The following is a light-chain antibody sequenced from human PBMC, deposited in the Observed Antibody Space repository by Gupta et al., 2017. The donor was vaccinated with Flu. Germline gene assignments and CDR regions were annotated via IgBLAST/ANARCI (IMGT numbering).Light chain of an antibody. V-gene: IGKV1-39*01. Sequence: DIQMTQSPSSLSASVGDRVTITCRASQTISSYLNWYQQKPGKAPKLLIYAASSLQSGVPSRFSGSGSGTDFTPTISSLQPEDFATYYCQQSYSILYSFGQGTKVEIK. J-gene: IGKJ2*03. CDR3: QQSYSILYS. CDR2: AAS. CDR1: QTISSY.